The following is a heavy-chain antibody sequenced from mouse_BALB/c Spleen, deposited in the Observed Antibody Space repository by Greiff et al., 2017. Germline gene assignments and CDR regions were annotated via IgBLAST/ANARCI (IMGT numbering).Heavy chain of an antibody. J-gene: IGHJ3*01. V-gene: IGHV5-6*01. CDR2: ISSGGSYT. D-gene: IGHD1-2*01. Sequence: EVQVVESGGDLVKPGGSLKLSCAASGFTFSSYGMSWVRQTPDKRLEWVATISSGGSYTYYPDSVKGRFTISRDNAKNTLYLQMSSLKSEDTAMYYCARLITTASWFAYWGQGTLVTVSA. CDR1: GFTFSSYG. CDR3: ARLITTASWFAY.